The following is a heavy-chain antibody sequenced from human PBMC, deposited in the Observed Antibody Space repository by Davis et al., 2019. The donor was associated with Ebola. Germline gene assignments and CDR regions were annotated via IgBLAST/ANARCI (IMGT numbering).Heavy chain of an antibody. CDR3: ARDRVCSGATCYAYFDF. CDR1: GYTFTGYY. D-gene: IGHD2-15*01. J-gene: IGHJ4*02. Sequence: AASVKVSCKASGYTFTGYYIHWVRQAPGQGLEWMGWINPNSGDTKYSQKFQGWVTMTRDTPLSTAYMERNRLTSDDTAVYYCARDRVCSGATCYAYFDFWGQGTLVTVSS. V-gene: IGHV1-2*04. CDR2: INPNSGDT.